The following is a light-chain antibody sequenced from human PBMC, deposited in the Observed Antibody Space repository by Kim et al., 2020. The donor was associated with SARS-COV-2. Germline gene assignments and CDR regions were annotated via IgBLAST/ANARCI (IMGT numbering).Light chain of an antibody. CDR3: QQCKSAPWT. Sequence: ASVEDRVTITCRASQSISNYLAWYQQRPGKVPKLLIYAASALQSVVPSRCSDSGSRADLTLTITSLRPEDVAAYYCQQCKSAPWTFGQGTKVDSK. CDR1: QSISNY. CDR2: AAS. V-gene: IGKV1-27*01. J-gene: IGKJ1*01.